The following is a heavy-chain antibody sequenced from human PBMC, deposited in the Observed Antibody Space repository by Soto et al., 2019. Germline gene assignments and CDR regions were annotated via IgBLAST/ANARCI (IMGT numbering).Heavy chain of an antibody. CDR3: ARVAPVVEWKYYYGMDV. CDR2: ISAYNGNT. J-gene: IGHJ6*02. D-gene: IGHD3-3*01. Sequence: ASVKVSCKASGYTCTSYGISWVLQAPGQGLEWMGWISAYNGNTNYAQKLQGRVTMTTDTSTSTAYMELRSLRSDDTAVYYCARVAPVVEWKYYYGMDVWGQGTTVTVSS. CDR1: GYTCTSYG. V-gene: IGHV1-18*04.